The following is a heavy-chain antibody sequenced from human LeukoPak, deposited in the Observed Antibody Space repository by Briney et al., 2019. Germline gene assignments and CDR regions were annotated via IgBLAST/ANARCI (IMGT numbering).Heavy chain of an antibody. Sequence: GESLKISGKGFGYTFSSYWIGWVRQMPGKGLEWMGIIYPGDSDTRYSPSLQGQVTISVDTSIGTAYLQWSSLKASDTAIYYCARQNDFRLDYWGQGTLVTVSS. V-gene: IGHV5-51*01. D-gene: IGHD3-3*01. CDR1: GYTFSSYW. CDR3: ARQNDFRLDY. CDR2: IYPGDSDT. J-gene: IGHJ4*02.